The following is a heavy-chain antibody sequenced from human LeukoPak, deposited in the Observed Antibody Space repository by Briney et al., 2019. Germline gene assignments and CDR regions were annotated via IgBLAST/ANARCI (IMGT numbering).Heavy chain of an antibody. D-gene: IGHD3-10*01. Sequence: GGSLRLSWAASGFTFSSYEMNWGRLAAGKGLGWVSYISEGGSAIYYADSVKGRFTISRDNSKNTLYLQMNSLRAEDTAVYYCAKVLIWTYGSGNYYKGAFDIWGQGTMVTVFS. CDR2: ISEGGSAI. V-gene: IGHV3-48*03. CDR3: AKVLIWTYGSGNYYKGAFDI. CDR1: GFTFSSYE. J-gene: IGHJ3*02.